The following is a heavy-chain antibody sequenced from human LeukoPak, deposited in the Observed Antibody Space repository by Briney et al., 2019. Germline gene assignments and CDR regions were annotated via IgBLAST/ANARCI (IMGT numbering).Heavy chain of an antibody. D-gene: IGHD3-16*01. Sequence: PSETLSLTCAVYWVPFCGYYWSWIRQPPGKGLEWIGEINHSGSTNYNPSLKSRVTISLDPSKTHFSLRLRSVTAADTAIYFCARTYDYVPGSLYNWFDSWGPGTLVTVSS. CDR2: INHSGST. CDR3: ARTYDYVPGSLYNWFDS. J-gene: IGHJ5*01. CDR1: WVPFCGYY. V-gene: IGHV4-34*01.